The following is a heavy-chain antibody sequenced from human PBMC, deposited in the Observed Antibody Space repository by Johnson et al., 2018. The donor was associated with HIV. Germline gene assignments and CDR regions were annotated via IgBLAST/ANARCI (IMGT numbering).Heavy chain of an antibody. D-gene: IGHD1-26*01. Sequence: QVQLLESGGGVVQPGGSLRLSCAASEFILSDYYMSWVRQAPEKGLEWISYISGSGSTIYYAASVKGRFTISRDNAQNSLYLKMNSLRAEDTAVYYCARDPSGSYAEVTPDARFDIWGQGTMVTVSS. CDR3: ARDPSGSYAEVTPDARFDI. CDR2: ISGSGSTI. CDR1: EFILSDYY. V-gene: IGHV3-11*04. J-gene: IGHJ3*02.